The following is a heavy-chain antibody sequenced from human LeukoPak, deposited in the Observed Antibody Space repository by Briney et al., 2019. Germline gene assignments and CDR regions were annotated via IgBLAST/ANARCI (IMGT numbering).Heavy chain of an antibody. CDR2: INHSGGT. D-gene: IGHD3-22*01. CDR1: GGSFSGYY. V-gene: IGHV4-34*01. CDR3: ARGPLQYYDSSGYYFDY. Sequence: SETLSLTCAVYGGSFSGYYWSWIRQPPGKGLEWIGEINHSGGTNYNPSLKSRVTISVDTSKNQFSLKLSSVTAADTAVYYCARGPLQYYDSSGYYFDYWGQGTLVTVSS. J-gene: IGHJ4*02.